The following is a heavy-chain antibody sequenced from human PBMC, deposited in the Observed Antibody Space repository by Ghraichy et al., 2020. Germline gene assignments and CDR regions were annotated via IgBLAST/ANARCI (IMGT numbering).Heavy chain of an antibody. CDR1: GFTFTSYS. Sequence: GGSLRLSCEASGFTFTSYSINWVRQAPGKGLEWVSYISGSTTLMSYADSVRGRFTISRDNAKNAVYLQMNSLRVEDTAVYYCARDRQSVAFDYWGLGTLATGSS. CDR2: ISGSTTLM. V-gene: IGHV3-48*01. CDR3: ARDRQSVAFDY. J-gene: IGHJ4*02. D-gene: IGHD2-15*01.